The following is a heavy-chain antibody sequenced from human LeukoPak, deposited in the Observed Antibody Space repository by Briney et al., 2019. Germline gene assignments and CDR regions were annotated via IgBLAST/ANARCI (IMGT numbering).Heavy chain of an antibody. V-gene: IGHV3-48*01. CDR2: ISGSSGII. CDR3: ARVLVGALDY. CDR1: GFTFNTYT. J-gene: IGHJ4*02. Sequence: GGSLRLSCAASGFTFNTYTMNWVRQAPGKGLEWVSYISGSSGIIDYADSVRGRFTISRDNAKNSLYLQMNSLRAEDTAVYYCARVLVGALDYWGQGTLVTASS. D-gene: IGHD1-26*01.